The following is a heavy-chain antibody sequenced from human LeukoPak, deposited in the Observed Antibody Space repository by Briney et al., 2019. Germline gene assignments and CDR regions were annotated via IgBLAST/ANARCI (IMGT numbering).Heavy chain of an antibody. CDR1: GFTLSSYG. D-gene: IGHD1-1*01. CDR2: ISFSGSSV. CDR3: AKPTTGSPTAAGLDY. J-gene: IGHJ4*02. Sequence: PGGSLRLSCAASGFTLSSYGMYWVRQAPGKGLEWVSYISFSGSSVHYADSVKGRFTISRDNSKSTLFLQMNSLRPEDTAVYYCAKPTTGSPTAAGLDYWGQGTLVTVSS. V-gene: IGHV3-30*02.